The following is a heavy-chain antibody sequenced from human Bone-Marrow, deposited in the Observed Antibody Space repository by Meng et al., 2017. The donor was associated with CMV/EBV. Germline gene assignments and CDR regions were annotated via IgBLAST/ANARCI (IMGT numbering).Heavy chain of an antibody. CDR2: ISSSSSYI. CDR3: ARGRGTYCSSTSCRPRVYYYYGMDV. CDR1: RFTFSSYS. J-gene: IGHJ6*02. Sequence: GESLKISCAASRFTFSSYSMNWVRQAPGKGLEWVSSISSSSSYIYYADSVKGRFTISRDNAKNSLYLQMNSLRAEDTAVYYCARGRGTYCSSTSCRPRVYYYYGMDVWGQGTTVTVSS. D-gene: IGHD2-2*01. V-gene: IGHV3-21*01.